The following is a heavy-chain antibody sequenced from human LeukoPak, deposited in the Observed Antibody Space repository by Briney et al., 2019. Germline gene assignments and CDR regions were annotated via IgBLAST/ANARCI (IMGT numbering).Heavy chain of an antibody. CDR1: GFTFSSYA. J-gene: IGHJ6*02. V-gene: IGHV3-23*01. CDR3: AKVTPLYGGNSFYYYYYGMDV. D-gene: IGHD4-23*01. Sequence: GGSLRLSCAASGFTFSSYAMSWVRQAPGKGLEWVSAISGSGGSTYYADSVKGRFTISRDNSKNTLYLQMNSLRAEDTAVYYCAKVTPLYGGNSFYYYYYGMDVWGQGTTVTVSS. CDR2: ISGSGGST.